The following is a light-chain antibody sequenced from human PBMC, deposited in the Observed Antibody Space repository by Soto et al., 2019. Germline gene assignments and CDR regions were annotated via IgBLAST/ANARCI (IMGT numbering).Light chain of an antibody. CDR3: QSYDTSLGTSV. V-gene: IGLV1-40*01. CDR1: SSNSGTRYD. J-gene: IGLJ3*02. CDR2: GNS. Sequence: QSVLTQPPSVSGAPGQRVTISCTGSSSNSGTRYDVHWYQQLPGTAPKLLIYGNSNRPSGVPDRFSGSKSGTSASLAITGLQAEDEADYYCQSYDTSLGTSVFGGGTKLTVL.